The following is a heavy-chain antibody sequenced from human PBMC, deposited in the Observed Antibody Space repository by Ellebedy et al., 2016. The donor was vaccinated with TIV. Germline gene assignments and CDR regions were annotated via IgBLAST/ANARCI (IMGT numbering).Heavy chain of an antibody. J-gene: IGHJ4*02. Sequence: MPSETLSLTCTVSGGSISSYYWTWIRQPPGKGLEWIGYIYYSGSTNYNPSLKSLVTISVDTSKNHFSLKLNSVTAADTAVYYCAKDRSKFDYWGQGSLVTVSS. CDR3: AKDRSKFDY. V-gene: IGHV4-59*01. CDR1: GGSISSYY. CDR2: IYYSGST.